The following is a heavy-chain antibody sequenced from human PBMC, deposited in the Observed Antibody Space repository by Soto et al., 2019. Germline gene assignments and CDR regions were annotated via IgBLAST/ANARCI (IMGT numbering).Heavy chain of an antibody. V-gene: IGHV4-30-4*01. D-gene: IGHD4-17*01. Sequence: SQTLSLTCTVSGGSISSGDYYWSWIRQPPGKGLEWIGYIYYSGSTYYNPSLKSRVTISVDTSKNQFSLKLSSVTAADTAVYYCARAETTVTSPALYNWFDPWGQGTLVTVSS. J-gene: IGHJ5*02. CDR3: ARAETTVTSPALYNWFDP. CDR1: GGSISSGDYY. CDR2: IYYSGST.